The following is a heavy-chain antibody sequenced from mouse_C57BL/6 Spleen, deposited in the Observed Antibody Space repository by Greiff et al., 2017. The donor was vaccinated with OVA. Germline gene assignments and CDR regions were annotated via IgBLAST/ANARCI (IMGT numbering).Heavy chain of an antibody. CDR1: GYAFSSYW. V-gene: IGHV1-80*01. J-gene: IGHJ4*01. D-gene: IGHD2-4*01. Sequence: VQLVESGAELVKPGASVKISCKASGYAFSSYWMNWVKQRPGKGLEWIGQIYPGDGDTNYNGKFKGKATLTADKSSSTAYMQLSSLTSEDAAVYFCARDYTYYYAMDYWGQGTSVTVSS. CDR3: ARDYTYYYAMDY. CDR2: IYPGDGDT.